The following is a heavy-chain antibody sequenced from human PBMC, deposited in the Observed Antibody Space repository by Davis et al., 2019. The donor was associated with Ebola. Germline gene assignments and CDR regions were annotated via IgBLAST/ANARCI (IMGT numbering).Heavy chain of an antibody. CDR2: IYYSGST. CDR3: ARTGDRDWYFDL. V-gene: IGHV4-59*11. D-gene: IGHD7-27*01. Sequence: PSETLSLTCTASGGSISSHYWSWIRQPPGKGLEWIGYIYYSGSTTYNPSLKSRVTISVDTSKNQFSLKLSSVTAADTAVYYCARTGDRDWYFDLWGRGTLVTVSS. CDR1: GGSISSHY. J-gene: IGHJ2*01.